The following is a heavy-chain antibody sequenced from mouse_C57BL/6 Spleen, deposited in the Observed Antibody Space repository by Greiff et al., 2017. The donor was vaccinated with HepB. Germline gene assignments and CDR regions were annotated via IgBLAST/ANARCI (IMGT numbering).Heavy chain of an antibody. V-gene: IGHV1-82*01. D-gene: IGHD3-2*02. Sequence: QVQLKESGPELVKPGASVKISCTASGYAFSSSWMNWVKQRPGKGLEWIGRIYPGDGDTNYNGKFKGKATLTADKSSSTAYMQLSSLTSEDSAVYFCARKTAQATGFAYWGQGTLVTVSA. J-gene: IGHJ3*01. CDR1: GYAFSSSW. CDR2: IYPGDGDT. CDR3: ARKTAQATGFAY.